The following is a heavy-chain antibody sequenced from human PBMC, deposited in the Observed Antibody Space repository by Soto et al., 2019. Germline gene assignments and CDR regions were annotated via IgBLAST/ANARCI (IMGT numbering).Heavy chain of an antibody. D-gene: IGHD2-2*01. J-gene: IGHJ5*02. Sequence: SVKVSCKASGGTFSSYAISWVRQAPGQGLEWMGGIIPIFGTANYAQKFQGRVTITADESTSTAYMELSSLRSEDTAVYYCARAGGRYCISTSCPEGYNWLDPWGQGTLVTVSS. CDR3: ARAGGRYCISTSCPEGYNWLDP. CDR1: GGTFSSYA. V-gene: IGHV1-69*13. CDR2: IIPIFGTA.